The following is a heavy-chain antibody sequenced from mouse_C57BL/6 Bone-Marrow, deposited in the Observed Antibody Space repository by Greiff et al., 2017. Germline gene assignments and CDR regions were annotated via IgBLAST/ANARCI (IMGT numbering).Heavy chain of an antibody. Sequence: QVQLQQPGAELVKPGASVKMSCKASGYTFTSYWITWVKQRPGQGLEWIGDLYPGSGSTNYNEKFKSKATLTVDTSSGTAYMQLSSLTSEDSEVYDVARPYYSNYWYFDVWGTGTTVTVS. D-gene: IGHD2-5*01. CDR2: LYPGSGST. J-gene: IGHJ1*03. V-gene: IGHV1-55*01. CDR1: GYTFTSYW. CDR3: ARPYYSNYWYFDV.